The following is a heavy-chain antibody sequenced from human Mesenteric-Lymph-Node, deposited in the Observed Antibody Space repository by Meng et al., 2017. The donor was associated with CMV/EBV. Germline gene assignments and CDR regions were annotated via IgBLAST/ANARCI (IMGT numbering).Heavy chain of an antibody. Sequence: KASGYPFTSYGISWVRQAPGQGLEWMGWISAYNGNTNYAQKLQGRVTMTTDTSTSTAYMELRSLRSDDTAVYYCARARPAAGGWFDPWGQGTLVTVSS. V-gene: IGHV1-18*01. J-gene: IGHJ5*02. CDR1: GYPFTSYG. CDR2: ISAYNGNT. D-gene: IGHD2-2*01. CDR3: ARARPAAGGWFDP.